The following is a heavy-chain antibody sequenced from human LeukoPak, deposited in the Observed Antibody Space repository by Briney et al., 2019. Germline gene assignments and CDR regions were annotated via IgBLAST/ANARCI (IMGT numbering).Heavy chain of an antibody. CDR3: AKDRSTTWSFDY. J-gene: IGHJ4*02. D-gene: IGHD6-13*01. CDR2: ILYDGINK. CDR1: GFTFSSDG. Sequence: GGSLRLSCAASGFTFSSDGMHWVRQAPGKGLEWVAMILYDGINKYYADSVKGRFTISRDNSKNTLYLQMNSLRAEDTAVYYCAKDRSTTWSFDYWGQGTLVTVSS. V-gene: IGHV3-30*02.